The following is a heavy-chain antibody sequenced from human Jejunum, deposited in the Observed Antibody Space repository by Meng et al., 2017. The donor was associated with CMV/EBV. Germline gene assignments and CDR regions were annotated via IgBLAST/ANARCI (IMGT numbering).Heavy chain of an antibody. D-gene: IGHD2-2*01. CDR2: INPNTGGT. J-gene: IGHJ3*02. V-gene: IGHV1-2*02. Sequence: ASGSTFTGYYIPWVRQAPGQGLEWMGWINPNTGGTNYAQKFQDRVTMTRDTSITTAYMELSRLTSDDTALYYCARTKYQLLHDAFYIWGQGTMVTVSS. CDR1: GSTFTGYY. CDR3: ARTKYQLLHDAFYI.